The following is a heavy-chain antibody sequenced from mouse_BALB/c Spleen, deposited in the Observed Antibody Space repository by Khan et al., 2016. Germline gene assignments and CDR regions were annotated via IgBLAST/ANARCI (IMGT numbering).Heavy chain of an antibody. D-gene: IGHD2-4*01. V-gene: IGHV5-4*02. J-gene: IGHJ3*01. CDR2: ISDGGSYT. CDR3: AREGLRRGFAY. CDR1: GFTFSDYY. Sequence: EVQLVESGGGLVKPGGSLKLSCAASGFTFSDYYMYWVRQTPEKRLEWVATISDGGSYTYYPDSVKGRFTISRDNAKNNLYLQMSSLKSEDTVMYYYAREGLRRGFAYWGQGTLVTVAA.